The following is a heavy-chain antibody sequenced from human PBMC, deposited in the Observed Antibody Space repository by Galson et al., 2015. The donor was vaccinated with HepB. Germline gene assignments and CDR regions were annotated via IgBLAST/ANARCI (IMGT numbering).Heavy chain of an antibody. CDR1: GYTFTGYY. CDR2: INPDSSDT. V-gene: IGHV1-2*02. D-gene: IGHD3-10*01. J-gene: IGHJ5*02. CDR3: ARARILGELFS. Sequence: SVKVSCKASGYTFTGYYMHWVRQAPGQGLEWMGWINPDSSDTNYAQKFQGRVTMTRDTSISTAYMELGRLRSDDTAVYYCARARILGELFSWGQGTLVTVSS.